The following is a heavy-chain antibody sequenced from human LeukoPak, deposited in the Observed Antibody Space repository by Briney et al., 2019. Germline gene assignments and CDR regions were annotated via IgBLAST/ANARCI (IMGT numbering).Heavy chain of an antibody. CDR1: GYSFSTYW. J-gene: IGHJ6*02. D-gene: IGHD1-1*01. Sequence: GESLKISYKGSGYSFSTYWIAWVRQMPGRGLEWMGIIYPGDSDTRYSPSFQGQVTISADKSISTAYLQWSSLKASDTAMYYCARGKLERAYYYGMDVWGQGTTVTVSS. CDR3: ARGKLERAYYYGMDV. CDR2: IYPGDSDT. V-gene: IGHV5-51*01.